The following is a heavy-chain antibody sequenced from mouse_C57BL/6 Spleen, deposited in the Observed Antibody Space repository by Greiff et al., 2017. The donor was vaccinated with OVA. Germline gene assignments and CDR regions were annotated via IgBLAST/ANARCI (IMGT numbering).Heavy chain of an antibody. Sequence: DVKLVESGGGLVKPGGSLKLSCAASGFTFSDYGMHWVRQAPEKGLEWVAYISSGSSTIYYADTVKGRFTISRDNAKNTLFLQMTSLRSEDTAMYYCAKLDGRNAMDYWGQGTSVTVSS. CDR3: AKLDGRNAMDY. CDR1: GFTFSDYG. CDR2: ISSGSSTI. D-gene: IGHD4-1*01. V-gene: IGHV5-17*01. J-gene: IGHJ4*01.